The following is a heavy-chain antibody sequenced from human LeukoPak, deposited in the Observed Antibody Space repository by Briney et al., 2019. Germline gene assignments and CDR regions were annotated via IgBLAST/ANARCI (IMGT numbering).Heavy chain of an antibody. CDR1: GYTFTNYN. Sequence: GASVKVSCKASGYTFTNYNMHWVRQAPGQGLEWMGIINRSGGITTYAQKFQGRVTMTRDTSTSTVYMELSSLRSEDSAVYFCARSARSGGSCYSLLDYWGQGTLVTVSS. CDR3: ARSARSGGSCYSLLDY. V-gene: IGHV1-46*01. CDR2: INRSGGIT. D-gene: IGHD2-15*01. J-gene: IGHJ4*02.